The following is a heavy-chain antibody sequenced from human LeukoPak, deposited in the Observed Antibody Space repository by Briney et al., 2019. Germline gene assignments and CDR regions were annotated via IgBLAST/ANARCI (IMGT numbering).Heavy chain of an antibody. CDR1: GFSLSSAGMC. D-gene: IGHD1-26*01. CDR3: ARQKYSYHSGTTRTIFYFDH. Sequence: SGPTLVNPTQSLTLTCSFSGFSLSSAGMCVNWIRQPPGKALEWLARIDWDDADYYNPSLRSRLSISRDTSKNQVVLTMTNMDPLDTATYYCARQKYSYHSGTTRTIFYFDHWGQGTLVAVSS. J-gene: IGHJ4*02. CDR2: IDWDDAD. V-gene: IGHV2-70*11.